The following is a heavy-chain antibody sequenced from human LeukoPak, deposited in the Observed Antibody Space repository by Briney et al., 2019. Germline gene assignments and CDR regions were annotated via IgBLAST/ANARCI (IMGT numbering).Heavy chain of an antibody. D-gene: IGHD2-21*02. V-gene: IGHV3-21*01. CDR2: ISSSSSYI. CDR3: AREDCGGDCYQP. Sequence: GGSLRLSCAASGFTFSSYSMNWVRQAPGKGLEWVSSISSSSSYIYYADSVKGRFTISRDNVKNSLYLQMNSLRAEDTAVYYCAREDCGGDCYQPWGQGTLVTVSS. CDR1: GFTFSSYS. J-gene: IGHJ5*02.